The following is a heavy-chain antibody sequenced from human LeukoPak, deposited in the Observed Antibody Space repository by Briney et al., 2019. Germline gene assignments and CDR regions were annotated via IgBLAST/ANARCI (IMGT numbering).Heavy chain of an antibody. D-gene: IGHD4-23*01. CDR2: IYTSGST. CDR1: GGSISSYY. V-gene: IGHV4-4*07. J-gene: IGHJ6*02. CDR3: ARDRQGKAGYYYYYGMDV. Sequence: PSETLSLTCTVSGGSISSYYWSWIRQPAGKGLEWIGRIYTSGSTNYNPSLKSRVTMSVDTSKNQFSLKLSSVTAADTAVYYCARDRQGKAGYYYYYGMDVWGQGTTVTVSS.